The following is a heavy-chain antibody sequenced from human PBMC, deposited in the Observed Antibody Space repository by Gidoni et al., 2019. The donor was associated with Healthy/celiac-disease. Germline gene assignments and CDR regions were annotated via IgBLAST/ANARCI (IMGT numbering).Heavy chain of an antibody. CDR1: GFTFSSYS. V-gene: IGHV3-48*01. CDR3: ARDSGGLLWFGTFDY. Sequence: EVQLVESGGGLVQPGGSLRLSCAASGFTFSSYSMNWVRQAPGKGLEWVSYISSSSSTIYYADSVKGRFTISRDNAKNSLYLQMNSLRAEDTAVYYCARDSGGLLWFGTFDYWGQGTLVTVSS. CDR2: ISSSSSTI. J-gene: IGHJ4*02. D-gene: IGHD3-10*01.